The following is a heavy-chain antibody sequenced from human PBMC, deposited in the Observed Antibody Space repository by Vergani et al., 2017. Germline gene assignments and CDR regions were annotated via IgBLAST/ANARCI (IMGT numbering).Heavy chain of an antibody. Sequence: QVTLRESGPALVKPTQTLTLTCTFSGFSLSTSGMCVSWIRQPPGKALEWLALIDWDDDKYYTTSLKTRLTISKDTSKNPVFLTMTNMDPVDTATYYCAXATYYYVSSGTAVYYFDYWGQGTLVTVSS. V-gene: IGHV2-70*01. CDR3: AXATYYYVSSGTAVYYFDY. J-gene: IGHJ4*02. CDR1: GFSLSTSGMC. CDR2: IDWDDDK. D-gene: IGHD3-22*01.